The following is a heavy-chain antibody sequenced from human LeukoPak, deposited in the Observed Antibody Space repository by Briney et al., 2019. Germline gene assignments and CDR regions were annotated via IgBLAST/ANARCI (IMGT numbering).Heavy chain of an antibody. Sequence: SETLSLTCAVYGGSFSGYYWSWIRQPPGKGLEWIGEINHSGSTNYNPSLKSRVTISVDASKNQFSLKLSSVTAADTAVYYCARGRRWLQSPFDYWGQGNLVTVSS. J-gene: IGHJ4*02. D-gene: IGHD5-24*01. CDR2: INHSGST. CDR3: ARGRRWLQSPFDY. CDR1: GGSFSGYY. V-gene: IGHV4-34*01.